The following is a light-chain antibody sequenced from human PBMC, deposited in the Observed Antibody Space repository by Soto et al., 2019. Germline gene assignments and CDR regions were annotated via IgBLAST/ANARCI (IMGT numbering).Light chain of an antibody. CDR1: SSDVGSYNF. Sequence: QSVLTQPASVSGSPGQSITISCTGTSSDVGSYNFVSWYLQYPGKAPKLMIYDVTNRPSGVSNRFSGSKSGNTASLTISGLQAEDEADYYCSSFTSSSTPVVFGGGTKLTVL. CDR2: DVT. V-gene: IGLV2-14*01. CDR3: SSFTSSSTPVV. J-gene: IGLJ2*01.